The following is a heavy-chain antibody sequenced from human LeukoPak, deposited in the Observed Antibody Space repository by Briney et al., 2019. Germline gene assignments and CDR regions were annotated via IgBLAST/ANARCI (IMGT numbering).Heavy chain of an antibody. CDR1: GFTFTSYG. CDR2: ICGSGDST. Sequence: GGSLRLSCAAFGFTFTSYGMAWIRQAPGKGLEWFSVICGSGDSTYYADSVRGLFTTSRDNSKHTFSLQMYSLTADNTATYFVSSEYGRFDYWGKGTLVTVSS. J-gene: IGHJ4*02. V-gene: IGHV3-23*01. D-gene: IGHD2-2*01. CDR3: SSEYGRFDY.